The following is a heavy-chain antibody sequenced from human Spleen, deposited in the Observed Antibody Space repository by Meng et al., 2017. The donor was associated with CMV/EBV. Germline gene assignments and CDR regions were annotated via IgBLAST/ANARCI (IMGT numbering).Heavy chain of an antibody. CDR2: INVGNGDT. J-gene: IGHJ4*02. CDR3: ARDVRITVAGTDY. Sequence: QVQLVQSGAEVKKPGASVKVSCKASGYIFSTYAIHWVRQAPGQGLEWMGWINVGNGDTKFSQKVQGRVTLTRDTSASTAYIELRRLRSEDTAVYYCARDVRITVAGTDYWGQGTLVTVSS. D-gene: IGHD6-19*01. V-gene: IGHV1-3*01. CDR1: GYIFSTYA.